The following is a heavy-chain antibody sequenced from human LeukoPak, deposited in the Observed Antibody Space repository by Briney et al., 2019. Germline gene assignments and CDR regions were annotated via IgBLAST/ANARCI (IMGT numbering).Heavy chain of an antibody. CDR2: IIPIFGTA. J-gene: IGHJ4*02. Sequence: ASVKVSCKASGGTFSSYAISWVRQAPGQGLEWMGGIIPIFGTANYAQKFQGRVTITADESTSTAYMELSSLRSEGTAVYYCARNRDYYDSSGYYSPIYYFDYWGQGTLVTVSS. CDR3: ARNRDYYDSSGYYSPIYYFDY. CDR1: GGTFSSYA. D-gene: IGHD3-22*01. V-gene: IGHV1-69*13.